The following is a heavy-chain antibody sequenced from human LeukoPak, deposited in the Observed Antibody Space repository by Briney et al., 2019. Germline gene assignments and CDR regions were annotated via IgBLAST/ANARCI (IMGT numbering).Heavy chain of an antibody. D-gene: IGHD3-22*01. J-gene: IGHJ5*02. CDR2: IYTSGST. V-gene: IGHV4-61*02. CDR3: ARDISGYYFGWFDP. Sequence: PSETLSLTCTVSGGSISSGSYYWSWIRQPAGKGLEWIGRIYTSGSTNYNPSLKSRVTISVDTSKNQSSLKLSSVTAADTAVYYCARDISGYYFGWFDPWGQGTLVTVSS. CDR1: GGSISSGSYY.